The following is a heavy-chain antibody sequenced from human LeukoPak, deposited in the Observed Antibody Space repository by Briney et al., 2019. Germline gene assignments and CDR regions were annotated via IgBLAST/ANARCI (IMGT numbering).Heavy chain of an antibody. CDR1: GYTFTSYD. CDR2: INAGNGNT. Sequence: ASVKVSCKASGYTFTSYDINWVRQATGQRLEWMGWINAGNGNTKYSQKFQGRVTITRDTSASTAYMELNSLRSEDTAVYYCARGYYDYWGQGTLVTVSS. J-gene: IGHJ4*02. V-gene: IGHV1-3*01. CDR3: ARGYYDY.